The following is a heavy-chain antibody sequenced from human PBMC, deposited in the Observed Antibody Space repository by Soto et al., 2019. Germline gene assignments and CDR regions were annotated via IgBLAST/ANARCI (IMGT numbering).Heavy chain of an antibody. CDR2: IYPGDSDT. J-gene: IGHJ6*02. Sequence: GESLKISCKGSGYTFTDYWIGWVRQLPGKGLEWMGIIYPGDSDTRYSPSFQGHVTITVDKSTSTAYLQWNTLKASDTATYCCARHISYFRYCDYGMVDWGQGTTVTVSS. V-gene: IGHV5-51*01. CDR3: ARHISYFRYCDYGMVD. CDR1: GYTFTDYW. D-gene: IGHD3-10*01.